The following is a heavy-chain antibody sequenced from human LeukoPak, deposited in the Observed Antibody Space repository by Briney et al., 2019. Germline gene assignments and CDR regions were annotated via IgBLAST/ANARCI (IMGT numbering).Heavy chain of an antibody. Sequence: ASVKVSCKASGYTYISYGFSWVRQAPGQGPEWMGWISAYDGNTNSAQKFQGRVIMTTDTSASTAYMELRSLRPDDTAVYYCVRAVGSSSWYGWFDPWGQGTLVTVSS. CDR1: GYTYISYG. J-gene: IGHJ5*02. D-gene: IGHD6-13*01. V-gene: IGHV1-18*01. CDR3: VRAVGSSSWYGWFDP. CDR2: ISAYDGNT.